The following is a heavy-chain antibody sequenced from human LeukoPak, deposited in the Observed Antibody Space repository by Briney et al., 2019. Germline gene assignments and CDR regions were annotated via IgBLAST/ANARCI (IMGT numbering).Heavy chain of an antibody. CDR1: GGTFSSYT. CDR2: IIPIFGTA. CDR3: ARGAEDSSGYYLNYYYYMDV. V-gene: IGHV1-69*08. D-gene: IGHD3-22*01. J-gene: IGHJ6*03. Sequence: ASVKVSCKASGGTFSSYTISWVRQAPGQGLEWMGRIIPIFGTANYAQKFQGRVTIIADKSTSTAYMELSSLRSEDTAVYYCARGAEDSSGYYLNYYYYMDVWGKGTTVTVSS.